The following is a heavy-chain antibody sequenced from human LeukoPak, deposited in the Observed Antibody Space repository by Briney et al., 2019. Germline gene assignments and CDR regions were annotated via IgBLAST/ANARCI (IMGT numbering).Heavy chain of an antibody. V-gene: IGHV4-4*07. CDR3: ARGLGIFSGYYYDSPHYYFDY. J-gene: IGHJ4*02. Sequence: PSETLSLTCTVSGVSISSYYWSWIWQPAGKGLEWIGRIYTSGSTNYNPSLKRRVTMSVDTSKNQFSLKLSSVAAADTAVYYCARGLGIFSGYYYDSPHYYFDYWGQGTLVTVSS. CDR2: IYTSGST. CDR1: GVSISSYY. D-gene: IGHD3-22*01.